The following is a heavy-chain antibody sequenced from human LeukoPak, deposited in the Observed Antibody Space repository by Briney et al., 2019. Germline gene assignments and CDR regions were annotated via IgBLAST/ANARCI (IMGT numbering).Heavy chain of an antibody. D-gene: IGHD3-22*01. CDR1: GFTFSSYA. CDR3: AKDPYVGGGYHFDS. J-gene: IGHJ4*02. V-gene: IGHV3-23*01. CDR2: ITGSGGDT. Sequence: GGSLRLSCAASGFTFSSYAMNWARQAPGKGLEWVSTITGSGGDTYYAASVKGPFTISGDNSNNTLYLQMNSLRAEDTAIYYCAKDPYVGGGYHFDSWGQGSLVTVSS.